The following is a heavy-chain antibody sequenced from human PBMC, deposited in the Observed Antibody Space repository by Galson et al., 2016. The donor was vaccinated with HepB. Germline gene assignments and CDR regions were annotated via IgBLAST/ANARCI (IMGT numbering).Heavy chain of an antibody. CDR1: GDSVSSNSVT. V-gene: IGHV6-1*01. D-gene: IGHD1-26*01. CDR3: ARYSSSYRYFDY. J-gene: IGHJ4*02. CDR2: TYYRSKFYY. Sequence: CAISGDSVSSNSVTWNWIRQSPSRGLEWLGRTYYRSKFYYDYAVSVKSRISINPDTSKNQLSLQLNSVSPEDTAVYYCARYSSSYRYFDYWGQGTLVTVSS.